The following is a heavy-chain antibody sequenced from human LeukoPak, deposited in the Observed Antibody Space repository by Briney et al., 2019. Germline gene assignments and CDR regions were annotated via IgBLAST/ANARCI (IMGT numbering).Heavy chain of an antibody. CDR3: ATNGYYCLDV. CDR2: IYHSGGT. J-gene: IGHJ6*03. Sequence: SETLSLTCTVSGGSISSISYYWGWIRQPPGKGLEWIGEIYHSGGTNYNPSLKSRITISVDKSQNQFSLNVHCLTAADTAVYYCATNGYYCLDVWGKGTTVTVS. CDR1: GGSISSISYY. D-gene: IGHD2-8*01. V-gene: IGHV4-39*07.